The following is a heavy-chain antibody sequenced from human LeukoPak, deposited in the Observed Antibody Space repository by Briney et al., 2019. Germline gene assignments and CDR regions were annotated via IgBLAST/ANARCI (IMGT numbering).Heavy chain of an antibody. Sequence: GGSLRLSCAASGFTFSSYAMSWVRQAPGEGLEWVSGISSSGGSTYYADSVKGRFTISRDNSKNTLYLQMNSLRAEDTAVFYCATRYVGEMATIRSDYWGQGTLVTVSS. V-gene: IGHV3-23*01. CDR1: GFTFSSYA. CDR2: ISSSGGST. CDR3: ATRYVGEMATIRSDY. J-gene: IGHJ4*02. D-gene: IGHD5-24*01.